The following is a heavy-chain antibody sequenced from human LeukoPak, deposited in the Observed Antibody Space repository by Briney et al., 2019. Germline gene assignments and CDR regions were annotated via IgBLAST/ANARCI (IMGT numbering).Heavy chain of an antibody. D-gene: IGHD2-15*01. V-gene: IGHV4-59*12. CDR2: VHHSGTS. Sequence: PSGTLSLTCTVSGGSITSSHWSWVRRSPGKGLEWIGYVHHSGTSSYNPSLESRVTISLDTSKSQFSLTLESVTAADTAVYYCARDKKRKWSFDYWGQGTLVTVSS. J-gene: IGHJ4*02. CDR3: ARDKKRKWSFDY. CDR1: GGSITSSH.